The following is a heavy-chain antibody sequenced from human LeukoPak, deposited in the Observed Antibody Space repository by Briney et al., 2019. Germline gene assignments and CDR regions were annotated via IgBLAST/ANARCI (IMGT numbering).Heavy chain of an antibody. V-gene: IGHV3-30*04. D-gene: IGHD2-21*02. J-gene: IGHJ4*02. CDR1: GFTFNSYA. CDR3: VRGSYGDFY. Sequence: GGSLRPSRAASGFTFNSYAMHWVRQAPGKGLEWVAVISYDESQKYYADSVKGRFTIFRDNSRNTLFLQMNTLRVEDTAVYYCVRGSYGDFYWGLGTLVTVSS. CDR2: ISYDESQK.